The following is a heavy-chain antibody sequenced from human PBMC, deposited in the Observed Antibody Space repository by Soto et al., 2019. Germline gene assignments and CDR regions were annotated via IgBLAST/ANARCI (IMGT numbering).Heavy chain of an antibody. V-gene: IGHV6-1*01. Sequence: SHTLSLTCAITGDSVSSNSAGWSWVRQSPSRGLEWLGRTYYRSKWYYEYAVSVRGRITINPDTSKNQYSLQLNSVTPEDTAVYCWARGEQYNGRIFDSWGKRTRVTLSS. CDR3: ARGEQYNGRIFDS. CDR2: TYYRSKWYY. D-gene: IGHD1-26*01. J-gene: IGHJ4*01. CDR1: GDSVSSNSAG.